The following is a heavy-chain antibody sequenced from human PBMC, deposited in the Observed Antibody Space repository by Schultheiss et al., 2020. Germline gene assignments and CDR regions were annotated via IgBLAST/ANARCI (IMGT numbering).Heavy chain of an antibody. J-gene: IGHJ4*02. Sequence: GGSLRLSCAASGFTFSSYSMTWVRQAPGKGLEWVSGISGSGGYTYYADSVKGRFTISRDSSKNTLYLQMNSLRAEDTAVYYCAKPLGYCSGGSCYAFDYWGKGTLVTVSS. CDR1: GFTFSSYS. CDR2: ISGSGGYT. CDR3: AKPLGYCSGGSCYAFDY. D-gene: IGHD2-15*01. V-gene: IGHV3-23*01.